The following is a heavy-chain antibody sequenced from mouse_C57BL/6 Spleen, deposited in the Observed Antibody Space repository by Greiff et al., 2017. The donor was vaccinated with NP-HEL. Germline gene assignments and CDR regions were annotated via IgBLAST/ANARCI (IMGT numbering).Heavy chain of an antibody. Sequence: LVESGGGLVKPGGFLKLSCAASGFTFSDYGMHWVRQAPEKGLAWVAYINSGSSSIYYADTVKGRFTISRDNAKNTLFLQKNSLRSEDTAMYYCARDDYAMDYWGQGTSVTVSS. CDR2: INSGSSSI. CDR3: ARDDYAMDY. V-gene: IGHV5-17*01. CDR1: GFTFSDYG. J-gene: IGHJ4*01.